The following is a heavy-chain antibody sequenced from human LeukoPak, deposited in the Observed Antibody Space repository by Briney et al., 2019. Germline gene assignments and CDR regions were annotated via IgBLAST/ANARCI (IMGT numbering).Heavy chain of an antibody. CDR2: ISSSSSYI. CDR3: ARGYVSDGYFDL. D-gene: IGHD3-10*01. CDR1: GFTFSSYS. V-gene: IGHV3-21*01. J-gene: IGHJ2*01. Sequence: PGGSLRLSCAASGFTFSSYSMNWVRQAPGKGLEWVSSISSSSSYIYYADSVKGRFTISRDNAKNSLYLQMNSLRAEDTAVYYCARGYVSDGYFDLWGRGTLVTVSS.